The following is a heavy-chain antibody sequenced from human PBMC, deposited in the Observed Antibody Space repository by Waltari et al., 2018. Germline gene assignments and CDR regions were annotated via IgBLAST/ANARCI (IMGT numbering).Heavy chain of an antibody. V-gene: IGHV3-33*01. CDR2: IWYDGSNK. CDR1: GFTFSSYG. J-gene: IGHJ6*02. D-gene: IGHD5-18*01. CDR3: ARDCEEAFIQLWLPAYPHYMDV. Sequence: QVQLVESGGGVVQPGRSLRLSCAASGFTFSSYGMHWVRQAPGQGPEWGAVIWYDGSNKYYADSVKGRFTISRDNSKNTLYLQMNSLRAEDTAVYYCARDCEEAFIQLWLPAYPHYMDVWGQGTTVTVSS.